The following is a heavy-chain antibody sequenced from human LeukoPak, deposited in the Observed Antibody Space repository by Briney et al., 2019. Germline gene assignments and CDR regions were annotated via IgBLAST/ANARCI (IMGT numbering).Heavy chain of an antibody. J-gene: IGHJ2*01. V-gene: IGHV4-34*01. CDR3: ARRLPAARYFDL. D-gene: IGHD2-2*01. Sequence: SETLSLTCAVYGGSFSGYYWSWIRQPPGKGLEWIGEINHSGSTNYNPSLKSRVTISVDTSKNQFSLKLSSVTAADTAVYYCARRLPAARYFDLWGRGTLVTVSS. CDR2: INHSGST. CDR1: GGSFSGYY.